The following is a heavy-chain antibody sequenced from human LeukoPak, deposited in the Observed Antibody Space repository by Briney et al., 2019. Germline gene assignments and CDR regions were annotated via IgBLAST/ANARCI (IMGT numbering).Heavy chain of an antibody. J-gene: IGHJ5*02. Sequence: ASVKVSRKASGYTFTSYDINWVRQATGQGLEWMGWMNPNSGNTGYAQKFQGRVTMTRNTSISTAYMELSSLRSEDTAVYYCARFSSSWYNNWFDPWGQGTLVTVSS. D-gene: IGHD6-13*01. CDR3: ARFSSSWYNNWFDP. CDR2: MNPNSGNT. V-gene: IGHV1-8*01. CDR1: GYTFTSYD.